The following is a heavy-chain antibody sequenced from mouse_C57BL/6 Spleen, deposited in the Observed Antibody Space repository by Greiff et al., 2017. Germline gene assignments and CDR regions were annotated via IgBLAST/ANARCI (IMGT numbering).Heavy chain of an antibody. CDR2: IYPGDGDT. D-gene: IGHD1-1*01. Sequence: VQLQQSGPELVKPGASVKISCKASGYAFSSSWMNWVKQRPGKGLEWIGRIYPGDGDTNYNGKFKGKATLTADKSSSTAYMQLSSLTSEDSAVYVCARRVTTVVRYAMDYWGQGTSVTVSS. J-gene: IGHJ4*01. CDR1: GYAFSSSW. CDR3: ARRVTTVVRYAMDY. V-gene: IGHV1-82*01.